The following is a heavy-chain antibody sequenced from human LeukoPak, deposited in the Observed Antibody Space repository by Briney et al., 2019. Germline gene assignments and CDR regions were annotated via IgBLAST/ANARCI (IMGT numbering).Heavy chain of an antibody. CDR3: TTKSTSPRKESGYEQNDAFDI. CDR1: GFTFSNAW. D-gene: IGHD5-12*01. Sequence: GGSLRLSCAASGFTFSNAWMSWVRQAPGKGLEWVGRIKSKTDGGTTDYAAPVKGRFTISRDDSKNTLYLQMNSLKTEDTAVYYCTTKSTSPRKESGYEQNDAFDIWGQGTMVTVSS. J-gene: IGHJ3*02. CDR2: IKSKTDGGTT. V-gene: IGHV3-15*01.